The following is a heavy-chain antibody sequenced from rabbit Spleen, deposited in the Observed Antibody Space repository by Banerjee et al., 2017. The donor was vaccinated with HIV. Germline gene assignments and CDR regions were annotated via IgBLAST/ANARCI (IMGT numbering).Heavy chain of an antibody. CDR1: GFSFSNKAV. J-gene: IGHJ4*01. CDR2: INAVTGKA. V-gene: IGHV1S45*01. CDR3: ARNFDL. Sequence: QERLVESGGGLVKPEGSLKLSCTASGFSFSNKAVMCWVRQAPGKGLEWIACINAVTGKAVYASWAKGRFTFSKTSSTTVTLQMTSLTAADTATYFCARNFDLWGPGTLVTVS.